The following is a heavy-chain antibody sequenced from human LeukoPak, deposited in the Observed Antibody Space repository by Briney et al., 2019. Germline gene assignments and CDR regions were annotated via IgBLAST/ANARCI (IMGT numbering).Heavy chain of an antibody. D-gene: IGHD3-10*01. CDR1: GFTFSSFA. Sequence: GGSLRLSCTASGFTFSSFALSWVRRAPGKGLEWVSSISGSGGATYYADSVKGRFTIYRDNSENTLYLQINSLRAEDTAVFYCAKNYGSGTYYNYFDSWGQGTLVTVSS. V-gene: IGHV3-23*01. CDR3: AKNYGSGTYYNYFDS. J-gene: IGHJ4*02. CDR2: ISGSGGAT.